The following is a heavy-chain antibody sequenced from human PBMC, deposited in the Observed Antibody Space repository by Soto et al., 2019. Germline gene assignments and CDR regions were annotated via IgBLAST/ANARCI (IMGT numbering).Heavy chain of an antibody. D-gene: IGHD3-22*01. CDR1: GFTFSSYS. Sequence: PGGSLRLSCAASGFTFSSYSMNWVRRAPGKGLEWVSSISSSSSYIYYADSVKGRFTISRDNAKNSLYLQMNSLRAEDTAVYYCARDLAYYDSSGYLYFDYWGQGTLVTVSS. CDR3: ARDLAYYDSSGYLYFDY. J-gene: IGHJ4*02. V-gene: IGHV3-21*01. CDR2: ISSSSSYI.